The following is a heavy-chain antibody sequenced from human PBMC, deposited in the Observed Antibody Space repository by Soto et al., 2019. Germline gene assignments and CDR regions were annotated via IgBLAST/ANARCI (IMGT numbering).Heavy chain of an antibody. CDR3: TRDGFSLWRYYYGMDV. CDR2: IRSKAYGGTT. D-gene: IGHD3-3*01. CDR1: GFTFGDYA. V-gene: IGHV3-49*04. J-gene: IGHJ6*02. Sequence: HPGGSLRLSCTASGFTFGDYAMSWVRQAPGKGLEWVGFIRSKAYGGTTEYAASVKGRFTISRDDSKSIAYLQMNSLKTEDTAVYYCTRDGFSLWRYYYGMDVWGQGTTVTV.